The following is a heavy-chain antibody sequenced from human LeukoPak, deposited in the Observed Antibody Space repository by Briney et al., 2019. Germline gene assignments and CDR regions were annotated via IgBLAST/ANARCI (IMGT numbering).Heavy chain of an antibody. CDR3: AGSSWYFTPAFDY. CDR1: GFTFSSYA. J-gene: IGHJ4*02. CDR2: ISYDGSNK. V-gene: IGHV3-30-3*01. D-gene: IGHD6-13*01. Sequence: GRSLRLSCAASGFTFSSYAMHWVRQAPGKGLEWVAVISYDGSNKYYADSVKGRSTISRDNSKNTLYLQMNSLRAEDTAVYYCAGSSWYFTPAFDYWGQGTLVTVSS.